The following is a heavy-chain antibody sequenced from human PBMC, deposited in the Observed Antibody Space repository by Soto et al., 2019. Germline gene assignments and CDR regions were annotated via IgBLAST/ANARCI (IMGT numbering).Heavy chain of an antibody. Sequence: GGSLRLSCAASGFTFSSYAMHWVRQAPGKGLEWVAVISYDGSNKYYADSVKGRFTISRDNSKNTLYLQMNSLRAEDTAVYYCARDPNLTTVTTNWFDPWGQGTLVTVSS. CDR2: ISYDGSNK. CDR1: GFTFSSYA. V-gene: IGHV3-30-3*01. J-gene: IGHJ5*02. D-gene: IGHD4-4*01. CDR3: ARDPNLTTVTTNWFDP.